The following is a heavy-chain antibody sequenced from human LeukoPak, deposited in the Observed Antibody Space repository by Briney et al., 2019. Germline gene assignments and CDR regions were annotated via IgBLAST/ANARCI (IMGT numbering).Heavy chain of an antibody. CDR1: GDAMTDDF. J-gene: IGHJ4*02. CDR3: ARGDYGGNIFEY. CDR2: ISTRGST. V-gene: IGHV4-4*07. Sequence: SETLSLTCPVSGDAMTDDFWSWIRLPAGKGLEWIGRISTRGSTNYTPSFKSRVTMSVDTSKKQFFLRLNSVTAADTAVYYCARGDYGGNIFEYWGQGILVTVTS. D-gene: IGHD4-23*01.